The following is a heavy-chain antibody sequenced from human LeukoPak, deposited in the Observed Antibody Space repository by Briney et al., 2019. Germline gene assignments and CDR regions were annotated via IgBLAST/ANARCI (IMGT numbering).Heavy chain of an antibody. V-gene: IGHV3-49*04. CDR3: ARDLRDCSSGSCYTYYYYMDV. D-gene: IGHD2-15*01. J-gene: IGHJ6*03. CDR1: GFTFGDYG. Sequence: GGSLRLSCTTLGFTFGDYGMTWVRQAPGKGLEWIGVIRNKAYSGTTEYAASVKGIFTISRDDSRATVYLQMNSLNTEDTAVYYCARDLRDCSSGSCYTYYYYMDVWGRGTTVTVSS. CDR2: IRNKAYSGTT.